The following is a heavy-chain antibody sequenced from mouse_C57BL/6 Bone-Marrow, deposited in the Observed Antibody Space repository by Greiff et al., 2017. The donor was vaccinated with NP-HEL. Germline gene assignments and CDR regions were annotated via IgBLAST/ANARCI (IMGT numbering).Heavy chain of an antibody. CDR1: GYTFTSYD. J-gene: IGHJ3*01. Sequence: SGPELVKPGASVKLSCKASGYTFTSYDINWVKQRPGQGLEWIGWIYPRDGSTKYNEKFKGKATLTVDTSSSTAYMELHSLTSEDSAVYFCATGMGFAYWGQGTLVTVSA. CDR2: IYPRDGST. D-gene: IGHD4-1*01. V-gene: IGHV1-85*01. CDR3: ATGMGFAY.